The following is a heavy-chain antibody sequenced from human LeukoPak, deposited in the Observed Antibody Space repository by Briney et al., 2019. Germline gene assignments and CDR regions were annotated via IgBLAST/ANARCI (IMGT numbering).Heavy chain of an antibody. D-gene: IGHD1-26*01. CDR2: ISYDGSNK. CDR1: GFTFSSYA. CDR3: ARGSSPSFMGFFDY. V-gene: IGHV3-30*15. Sequence: GGSLGLSCAASGFTFSSYAMHWVRQAPGKGLEWVAVISYDGSNKYYADSVKGRFTISRDNSKNTLYLQMSSLRAEDTAVYYCARGSSPSFMGFFDYWGQGTLVTVSS. J-gene: IGHJ4*02.